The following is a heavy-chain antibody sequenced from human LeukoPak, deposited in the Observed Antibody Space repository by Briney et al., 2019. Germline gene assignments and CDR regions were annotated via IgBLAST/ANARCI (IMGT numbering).Heavy chain of an antibody. D-gene: IGHD6-6*01. V-gene: IGHV4-34*01. CDR1: GGSFSGYY. CDR3: AALALAGSSDDFDY. CDR2: INHSGST. Sequence: SETLSLTCAVYGGSFSGYYWSWIRQPPGKGLEWIGEINHSGSTNYNPSLKSRVTISVDTSKNQFSLKLSSVTAADTAVYYCAALALAGSSDDFDYWGQGTLVTVSS. J-gene: IGHJ4*02.